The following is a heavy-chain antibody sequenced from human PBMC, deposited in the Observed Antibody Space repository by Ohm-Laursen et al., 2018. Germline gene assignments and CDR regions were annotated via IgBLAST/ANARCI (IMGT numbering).Heavy chain of an antibody. D-gene: IGHD3-10*01. V-gene: IGHV3-11*01. CDR1: GFTFSDYS. CDR2: ISSSSTTI. Sequence: GSLRLSCTASGFTFSDYSMTWIRQAPGKGLDWVSYISSSSTTIYYADSVKGRFTISRDNAKNPLYLQMNSLRAEDTAVYYCARDSSGSGGDSDYWGQGTLVTVSS. J-gene: IGHJ4*02. CDR3: ARDSSGSGGDSDY.